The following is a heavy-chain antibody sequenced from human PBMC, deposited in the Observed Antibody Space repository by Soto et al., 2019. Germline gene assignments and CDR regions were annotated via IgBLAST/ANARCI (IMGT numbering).Heavy chain of an antibody. V-gene: IGHV3-53*01. CDR2: IRSGGTT. CDR1: GFTVSSKY. Sequence: PGGSLRLSCAASGFTVSSKYMTWVRQAPGKGLEWVSVIRSGGTTYYADSVRGRFTISRDNSKNTLYLQMNSLRAEDTAIYFCARCTVDTIVTSGWCHYLDPWGQGTLVTVSS. CDR3: ARCTVDTIVTSGWCHYLDP. D-gene: IGHD6-19*01. J-gene: IGHJ5*02.